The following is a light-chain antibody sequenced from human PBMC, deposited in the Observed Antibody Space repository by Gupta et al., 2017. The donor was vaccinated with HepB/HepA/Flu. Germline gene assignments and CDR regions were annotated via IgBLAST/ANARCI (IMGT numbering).Light chain of an antibody. J-gene: IGLJ3*02. CDR3: QAADSTWV. V-gene: IGLV3-25*03. CDR1: ALPMKA. CDR2: KDS. Sequence: SYVLTQPPSVSVSPGQPARITCSGDALPMKAVYWYHQNPGQAPVLVEYKDSERPTGIPERFTGSSSGTIVTMSFSGGQAEDEADYYWQAADSTWVFGVGTKLTVL.